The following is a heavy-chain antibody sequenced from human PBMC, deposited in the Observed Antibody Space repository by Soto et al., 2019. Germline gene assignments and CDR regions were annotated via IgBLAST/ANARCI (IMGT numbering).Heavy chain of an antibody. CDR3: ARDKGAYYSHLVY. CDR2: IIPFFGTT. CDR1: GATFSSYA. J-gene: IGHJ4*02. V-gene: IGHV1-69*06. D-gene: IGHD3-22*01. Sequence: QVLLVQSGAEVKKPGSSVKVSCKLSGATFSSYAMSWVRQAPGQGLEWIGGIIPFFGTTNYAQKFQGRVTITADTSTATSYMELRSLRSADTAVYYCARDKGAYYSHLVYWGQGTLVTVAS.